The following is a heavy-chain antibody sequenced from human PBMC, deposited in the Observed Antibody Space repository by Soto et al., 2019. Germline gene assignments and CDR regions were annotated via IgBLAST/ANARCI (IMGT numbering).Heavy chain of an antibody. CDR2: INTAGGT. CDR3: AKRDLVEDSPRNFES. D-gene: IGHD3-10*01. Sequence: GGSLRLSCTASGFTFSTYAMSWVRQAPGEGLQWVSAINTAGGTFYAASVKGRFTISRDNSKDTLYLQMNSLRAEDTAVYYCAKRDLVEDSPRNFESWGQGTLVTVSS. V-gene: IGHV3-23*01. CDR1: GFTFSTYA. J-gene: IGHJ4*02.